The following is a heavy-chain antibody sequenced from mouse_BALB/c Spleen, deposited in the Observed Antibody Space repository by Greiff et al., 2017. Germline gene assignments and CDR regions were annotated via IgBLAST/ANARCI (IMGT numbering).Heavy chain of an antibody. J-gene: IGHJ4*01. V-gene: IGHV7-1*02. CDR2: SRNKANDYTT. CDR3: ARQDYVDAMDY. CDR1: GFTFSDFY. Sequence: EVMLVESGGGLVQPGGSLRLSCATSGFTFSDFYMEWVRQPPGKRLEWIAASRNKANDYTTEYSASVKGRFIVSRDTSQSILYLQMNARRAEDTAIYYCARQDYVDAMDYGGEGTAITVSA. D-gene: IGHD1-1*01.